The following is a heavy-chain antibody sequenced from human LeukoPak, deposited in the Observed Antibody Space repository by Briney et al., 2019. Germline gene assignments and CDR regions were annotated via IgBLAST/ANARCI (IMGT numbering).Heavy chain of an antibody. Sequence: PSETLSLTCAVYGGSFSGYYWSWIRQPPGKGLEWIGEINHSGSTNYNPSLKSRVTISVDTSKNQFSLKLSSVTAADTAVYYCARLFSSSGWPIDYWGQGTLVTVSS. CDR1: GGSFSGYY. CDR2: INHSGST. J-gene: IGHJ4*02. CDR3: ARLFSSSGWPIDY. V-gene: IGHV4-34*01. D-gene: IGHD6-19*01.